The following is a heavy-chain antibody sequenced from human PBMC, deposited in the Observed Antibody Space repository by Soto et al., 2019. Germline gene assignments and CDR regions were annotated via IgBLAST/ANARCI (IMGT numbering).Heavy chain of an antibody. D-gene: IGHD5-12*01. CDR1: GGSISSYY. J-gene: IGHJ4*02. CDR3: ARCVEMATIIDY. Sequence: SETLSLTCTVSGGSISSYYWSWIRQPPGKGLEWIGYIYYSGSTNYNPSLKSRVTISVDTSKNQFSLKLSSVTAADTAVYYCARCVEMATIIDYWGQGTLVTVSS. CDR2: IYYSGST. V-gene: IGHV4-59*01.